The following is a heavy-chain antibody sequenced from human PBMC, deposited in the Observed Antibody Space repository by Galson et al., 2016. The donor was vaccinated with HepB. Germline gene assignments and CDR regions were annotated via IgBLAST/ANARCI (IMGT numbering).Heavy chain of an antibody. Sequence: SETLPLTCTVSGGSISSYYWSWIRQPPGKGLEWIGYIYFTGSTNYSPSLKSRVTMSVDPSKNQFSLRLSSVTAADTAVYYCARHSSKHYYDSSGYYAYWGQGTLVTVSA. D-gene: IGHD3-22*01. V-gene: IGHV4-59*08. CDR1: GGSISSYY. J-gene: IGHJ4*02. CDR2: IYFTGST. CDR3: ARHSSKHYYDSSGYYAY.